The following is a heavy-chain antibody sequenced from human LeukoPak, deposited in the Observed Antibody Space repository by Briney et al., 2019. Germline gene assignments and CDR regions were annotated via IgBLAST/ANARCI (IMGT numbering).Heavy chain of an antibody. V-gene: IGHV4-34*01. D-gene: IGHD4-11*01. CDR2: INRSGST. J-gene: IGHJ6*03. Sequence: SETLSLTCAVYSGSFSDHYWAWIRQSPGKGLEWIGEINRSGSTNCDSSLKSRVTMSVDTFKDQFSLKLTSMTAEDTAVYYCARGVTIHYYIDVWGAGTPVTVSS. CDR3: ARGVTIHYYIDV. CDR1: SGSFSDHY.